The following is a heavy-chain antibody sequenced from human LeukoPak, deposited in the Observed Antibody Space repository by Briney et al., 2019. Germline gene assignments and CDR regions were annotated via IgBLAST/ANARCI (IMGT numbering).Heavy chain of an antibody. CDR3: AGGPIAAAGPERAHDY. Sequence: GGSLRLSCAASGFTFSSYEMNWVRQAPGKGLEWVSYISSSGSTIYYADSVKGRFTISRDNAKNSLYLQMNSLRAEDTAVYYCAGGPIAAAGPERAHDYWGQGTLVTVSS. J-gene: IGHJ4*02. CDR2: ISSSGSTI. CDR1: GFTFSSYE. D-gene: IGHD6-13*01. V-gene: IGHV3-48*03.